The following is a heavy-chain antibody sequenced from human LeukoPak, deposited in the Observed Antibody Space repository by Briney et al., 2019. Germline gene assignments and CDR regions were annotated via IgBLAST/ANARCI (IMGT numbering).Heavy chain of an antibody. CDR3: AIWAGYCSSTSCYRGGFDP. V-gene: IGHV1-24*01. J-gene: IGHJ5*02. CDR1: GYTLTELS. D-gene: IGHD2-2*02. CDR2: FDPEDGET. Sequence: ASVRVSCKVSGYTLTELSMHWVRQAPGKGLEWMGGFDPEDGETIYAQKFQGRVTMTEDTSTDTAYMELSSLRSEDTAVYYCAIWAGYCSSTSCYRGGFDPWGQGTLVTVSS.